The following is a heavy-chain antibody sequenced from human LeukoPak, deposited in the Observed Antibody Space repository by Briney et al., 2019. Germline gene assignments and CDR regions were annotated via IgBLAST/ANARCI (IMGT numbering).Heavy chain of an antibody. CDR2: IYYSGST. Sequence: SQTLSLTCTVSGGSISSGGYYWSWIRQHPGKGLEWIGYIYYSGSTYYNPSLKSRVTISVDTSKNQFSLKLSSVTAADRAVYFCARAVVVVAATPYFQHWRQGTLVTVSS. V-gene: IGHV4-31*03. D-gene: IGHD2-15*01. J-gene: IGHJ1*01. CDR3: ARAVVVVAATPYFQH. CDR1: GGSISSGGYY.